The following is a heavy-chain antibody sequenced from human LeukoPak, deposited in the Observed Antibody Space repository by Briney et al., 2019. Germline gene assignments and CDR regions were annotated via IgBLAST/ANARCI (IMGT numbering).Heavy chain of an antibody. CDR3: AWDSGAFEI. CDR2: ISAYNCDT. V-gene: IGHV1-18*01. J-gene: IGHJ3*02. CDR1: GYTFTSYY. Sequence: GASVKVSCKASGYTFTSYYITWMRQAPGQGLEWMGRISAYNCDTNYAQKVQGRVTMNTDTSTSTVYMELRSLRSDDKAVYYCAWDSGAFEIWGQGTMVTVSS.